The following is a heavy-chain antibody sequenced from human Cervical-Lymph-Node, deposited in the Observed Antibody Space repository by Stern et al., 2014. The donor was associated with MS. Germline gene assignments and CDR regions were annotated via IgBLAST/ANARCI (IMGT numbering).Heavy chain of an antibody. CDR2: ISRSSSII. CDR3: ARSPYSSTHYYYGMDV. Sequence: VQLVESGGGLVNPGGSLRLSCAGSGFTFSDYFMTWIRQAPGKGLEWVSFISRSSSIIYYADSMKGRFTISRDNAKNSLYLQMNGLRAEDTAVYYCARSPYSSTHYYYGMDVWGQGTTVIVSS. J-gene: IGHJ6*02. D-gene: IGHD6-13*01. V-gene: IGHV3-11*01. CDR1: GFTFSDYF.